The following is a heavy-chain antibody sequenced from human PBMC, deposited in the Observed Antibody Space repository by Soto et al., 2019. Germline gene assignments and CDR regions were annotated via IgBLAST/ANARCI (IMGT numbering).Heavy chain of an antibody. V-gene: IGHV1-18*01. CDR2: ISAHNGNT. CDR1: GYAFTTYG. D-gene: IGHD1-1*01. CDR3: ARGRYGDY. J-gene: IGHJ4*02. Sequence: QVHLVQSGAEVKKPGASVKVSCKGSGYAFTTYGITWVRQAPGQGLEWMGWISAHNGNTNHAQKLQGRVTVTRDTSTSTAYMELRSLRYDDTAVYYCARGRYGDYWGQGALVTVSS.